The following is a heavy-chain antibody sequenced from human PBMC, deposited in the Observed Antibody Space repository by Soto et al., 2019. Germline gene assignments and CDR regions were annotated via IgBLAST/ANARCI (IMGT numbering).Heavy chain of an antibody. CDR3: ARLPVSSGYDPNWFDP. Sequence: PGESLKISCKGSGYSFTSYWISWVRQMPGKGLEWMGRIDPSDSYTNYSPSFQGHVTISADKSISTAYLQWSSLKASDTAMYYCARLPVSSGYDPNWFDPWGQGTLVTVS. CDR2: IDPSDSYT. CDR1: GYSFTSYW. J-gene: IGHJ5*02. V-gene: IGHV5-10-1*01. D-gene: IGHD5-12*01.